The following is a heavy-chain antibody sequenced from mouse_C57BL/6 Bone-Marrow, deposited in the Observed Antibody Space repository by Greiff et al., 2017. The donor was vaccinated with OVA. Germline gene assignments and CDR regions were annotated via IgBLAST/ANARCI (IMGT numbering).Heavy chain of an antibody. D-gene: IGHD2-2*01. CDR1: GFTFSDAW. CDR2: IRNKANNHAT. J-gene: IGHJ3*01. Sequence: EVQLQESGGGLVQPGGSMKLSCAASGFTFSDAWMDWVRQSPEKGLEWVAEIRNKANNHATYYAESVKGRFTISRDDSKSSVYLQMNSLRAEDTGIYYCTRGIYYGYDGAWFAYWGQGTLVTVSA. V-gene: IGHV6-6*01. CDR3: TRGIYYGYDGAWFAY.